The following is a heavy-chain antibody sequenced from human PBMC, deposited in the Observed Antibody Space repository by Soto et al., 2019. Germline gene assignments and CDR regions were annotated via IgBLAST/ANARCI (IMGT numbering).Heavy chain of an antibody. CDR1: GFTFDDYA. CDR2: INWNSNNM. Sequence: PGGSLRLSCTASGFTFDDYAMHWVRLRPGKGLEWVSGINWNSNNMGYADSVKGRFTISRDDAKNSLHLQMNSLRPEDTAFYYCAKGSTSSWYAHDFDFWGQGILVTVSS. D-gene: IGHD6-13*01. V-gene: IGHV3-9*01. J-gene: IGHJ4*02. CDR3: AKGSTSSWYAHDFDF.